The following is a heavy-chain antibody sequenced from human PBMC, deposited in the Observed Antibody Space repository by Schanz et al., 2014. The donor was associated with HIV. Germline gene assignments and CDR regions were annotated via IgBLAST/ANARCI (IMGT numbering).Heavy chain of an antibody. CDR3: ARGPDYSSASYKFDY. J-gene: IGHJ4*02. V-gene: IGHV1-8*02. Sequence: QVQLVQSGAEVKKPGASVRVSCKASGYTFSSNDINWVRQASGQGLEWVGWMNPRSGNTGYAQKFQGRVTMSRNVPKNTAYMELRGLTSEDTAVYFCARGPDYSSASYKFDYWGQGTPVSVYS. CDR2: MNPRSGNT. D-gene: IGHD4-4*01. CDR1: GYTFSSND.